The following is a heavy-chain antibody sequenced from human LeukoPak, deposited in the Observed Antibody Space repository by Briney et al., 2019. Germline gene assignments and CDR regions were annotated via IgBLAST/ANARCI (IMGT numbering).Heavy chain of an antibody. CDR3: ASLTGGFGVVGVNPVDY. D-gene: IGHD3-3*01. V-gene: IGHV3-21*01. CDR1: GFTFSSYS. CDR2: ISSSSYI. J-gene: IGHJ4*02. Sequence: GGSLRLSCAASGFTFSSYSMNWVRQAPGKGLEWVSSISSSSYIYYADSVKGRFTISRDNAKNSLYLQMNSLRAEDTAVYYCASLTGGFGVVGVNPVDYWGQGTLVTVSS.